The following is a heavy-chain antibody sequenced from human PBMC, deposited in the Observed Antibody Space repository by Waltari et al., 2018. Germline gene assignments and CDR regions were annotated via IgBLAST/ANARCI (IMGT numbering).Heavy chain of an antibody. CDR1: GGSISSHY. CDR3: ARGTHDFWSGGAFDI. Sequence: QVQLQESGPGLVKPSETLSLTCTVSGGSISSHYWSWTRQPPGKGLAWIGYSYSSGSTNYNPSLKSRVTISVDTSKNQFSLKLSSVTAADTAVYYCARGTHDFWSGGAFDIWGQGTMVTVSS. D-gene: IGHD3-3*01. V-gene: IGHV4-59*11. CDR2: SYSSGST. J-gene: IGHJ3*02.